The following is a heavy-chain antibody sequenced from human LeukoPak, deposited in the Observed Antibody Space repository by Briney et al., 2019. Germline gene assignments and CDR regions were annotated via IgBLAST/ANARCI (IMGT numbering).Heavy chain of an antibody. CDR2: IYPGDSNT. D-gene: IGHD2-15*01. CDR3: AKNAYCSGSDCFSPVDY. J-gene: IGHJ4*02. CDR1: GYTFSNYW. Sequence: GESLQISCKGSGYTFSNYWIGWVRQMPGKGLEWMGIIYPGDSNTKYSPSFQGQVTISADKSISTAYLQWSSLKASDTAIYYCAKNAYCSGSDCFSPVDYWGQGTLVTVSS. V-gene: IGHV5-51*01.